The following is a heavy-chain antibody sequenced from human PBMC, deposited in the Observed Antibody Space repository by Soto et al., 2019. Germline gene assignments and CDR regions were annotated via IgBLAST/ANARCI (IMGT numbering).Heavy chain of an antibody. CDR2: FIPIFGTA. Sequence: QVQLIQSGAEVKKPGSSVKVSCKASGDTVRSYAFNWVRQAPGQGLEWMGGFIPIFGTATYAQKFQGRVTITADESKCTTYMEVSSLSPADTAIYYCTKRFNWRNDKNWFEPWGPGTQVTVSS. CDR3: TKRFNWRNDKNWFEP. V-gene: IGHV1-69*01. D-gene: IGHD3-3*01. J-gene: IGHJ5*02. CDR1: GDTVRSYA.